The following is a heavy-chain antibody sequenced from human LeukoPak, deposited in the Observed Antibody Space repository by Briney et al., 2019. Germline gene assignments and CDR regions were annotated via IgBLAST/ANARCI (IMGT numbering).Heavy chain of an antibody. CDR1: GGSVSSGSYY. D-gene: IGHD2-15*01. CDR2: IYYSGST. V-gene: IGHV4-61*01. Sequence: PSEPLSLPCTVSGGSVSSGSYYWSWIRQPAGKGLEWIGYIYYSGSTSFNPSLTSRVTISVDTSKNQFSLKLSSVTAADTAVYYCARGGVYCSGGSCFDNWFDPWGQGTLVTVSS. CDR3: ARGGVYCSGGSCFDNWFDP. J-gene: IGHJ5*02.